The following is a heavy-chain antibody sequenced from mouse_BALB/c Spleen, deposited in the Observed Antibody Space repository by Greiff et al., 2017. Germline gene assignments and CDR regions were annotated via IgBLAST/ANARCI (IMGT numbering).Heavy chain of an antibody. CDR2: INPGSGGT. CDR3: ARGPSTVVAKGFAY. J-gene: IGHJ3*01. D-gene: IGHD1-1*01. CDR1: GYAFTNYL. Sequence: QVQLQQSGAELVRPGTSVKVSCKASGYAFTNYLIEWVKQRPGQGLEWIGVINPGSGGTNYNEKFKDKATLNVDKSSNTAYMQLSSLTSEDSAVYYCARGPSTVVAKGFAYWGQGTLVTVSA. V-gene: IGHV1-54*02.